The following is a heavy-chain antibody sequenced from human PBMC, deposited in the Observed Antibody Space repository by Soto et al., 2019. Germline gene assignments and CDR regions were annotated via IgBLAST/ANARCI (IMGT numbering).Heavy chain of an antibody. CDR1: GFTFRSYS. Sequence: EVQLVESGGGLVQPGGSLRLSCAASGFTFRSYSMNWVRQAPGKGLAWVSSISSSSSYIYYADSVKGRFTISRDNAKNPLYLQMNSLRAEDTAVYYCAREHCTNGVCYRDGGPLGGMDVWGQGTTVTVSS. V-gene: IGHV3-21*01. J-gene: IGHJ6*02. CDR2: ISSSSSYI. D-gene: IGHD2-8*01. CDR3: AREHCTNGVCYRDGGPLGGMDV.